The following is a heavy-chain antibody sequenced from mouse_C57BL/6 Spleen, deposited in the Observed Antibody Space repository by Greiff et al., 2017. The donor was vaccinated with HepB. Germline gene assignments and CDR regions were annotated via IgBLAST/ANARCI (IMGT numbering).Heavy chain of an antibody. CDR2: IYPGDGDT. Sequence: QVQLQQSGPELVKPGASVKISCKASGYAFSSSWMNWVKQRPGKGLEWIGRIYPGDGDTNYNGKFKGKATLTADKSSSKAYMQLSSLTSEDFAVYFCARKDYGSSSYAMDYWGQGTSVTVSS. CDR1: GYAFSSSW. CDR3: ARKDYGSSSYAMDY. D-gene: IGHD1-1*01. J-gene: IGHJ4*01. V-gene: IGHV1-82*01.